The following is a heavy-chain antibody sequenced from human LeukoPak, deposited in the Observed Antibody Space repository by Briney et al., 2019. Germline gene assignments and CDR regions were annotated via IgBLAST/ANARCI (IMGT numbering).Heavy chain of an antibody. J-gene: IGHJ2*01. CDR2: ISAYNGNT. V-gene: IGHV1-18*01. Sequence: ASVKVSCKASGYTFTSYGISWVRQAPGQGLEWMGWISAYNGNTNYAQKLQGRVTMTTDTSTSTAYMELRSLRSDDTAVYYCARDKRTEYSSSSRDWYFDLWGRGTLVTVSS. CDR3: ARDKRTEYSSSSRDWYFDL. CDR1: GYTFTSYG. D-gene: IGHD6-6*01.